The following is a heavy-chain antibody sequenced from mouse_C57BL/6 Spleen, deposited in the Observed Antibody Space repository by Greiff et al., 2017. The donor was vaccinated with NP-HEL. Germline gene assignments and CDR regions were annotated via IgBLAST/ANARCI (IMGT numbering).Heavy chain of an antibody. CDR2: ISYSGST. V-gene: IGHV3-8*01. J-gene: IGHJ2*01. CDR1: GYSITSDY. D-gene: IGHD2-4*01. Sequence: VQLKESGPGLAKPSQSLSLTCSVTGYSITSDYWNWIRQFPGNKLEYMGYISYSGSTYYNPSLKSRISITRDTSKNQYYLQLNSVTTEDTATYYCARGGYYDYYFGDWGQGTTLTVAS. CDR3: ARGGYYDYYFGD.